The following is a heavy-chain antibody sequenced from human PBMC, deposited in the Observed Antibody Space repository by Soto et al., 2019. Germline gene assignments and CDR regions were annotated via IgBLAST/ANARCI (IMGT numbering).Heavy chain of an antibody. Sequence: QVQLVQSGAEVKKPGSSVKVSCKASGDTFSRYAISWVRQAPGQGREWMGGIKPIFGTTNYAKKFRGRVTITAEESTGTAYMELISLRFEDTAVYYCAIEGRLSERQHFDSWGQGTLVTLSA. CDR3: AIEGRLSERQHFDS. CDR2: IKPIFGTT. D-gene: IGHD2-15*01. CDR1: GDTFSRYA. J-gene: IGHJ4*02. V-gene: IGHV1-69*01.